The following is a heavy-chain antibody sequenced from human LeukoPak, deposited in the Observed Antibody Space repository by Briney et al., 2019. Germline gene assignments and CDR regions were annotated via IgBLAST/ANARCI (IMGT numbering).Heavy chain of an antibody. V-gene: IGHV4-4*07. J-gene: IGHJ5*02. Sequence: SETLSLTCTVSGGSISSYYWSWIRQPAGKGLEWIGRIYTRGSTNYNPSLKSRVTMSVDTSKNQFSLKLSSVTAADTAVYYCARDFRRYYYGSGSDNWFDPWGQGTLVTVSS. CDR3: ARDFRRYYYGSGSDNWFDP. CDR1: GGSISSYY. CDR2: IYTRGST. D-gene: IGHD3-10*01.